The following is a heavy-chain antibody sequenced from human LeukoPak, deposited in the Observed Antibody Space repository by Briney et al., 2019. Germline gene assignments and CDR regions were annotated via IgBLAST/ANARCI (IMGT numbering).Heavy chain of an antibody. CDR3: TRDSALLGVAFDL. CDR2: ISSNGDNT. Sequence: GGSLRLSCSASGFPFNTYAVHWVRQAPGKGLEYVAGISSNGDNTDFADSAKGRFTISRDNSKSTLFLQMNSLRAEDTAVYFCTRDSALLGVAFDLWGQGTVVTVSS. CDR1: GFPFNTYA. J-gene: IGHJ3*01. V-gene: IGHV3-64D*06. D-gene: IGHD2-15*01.